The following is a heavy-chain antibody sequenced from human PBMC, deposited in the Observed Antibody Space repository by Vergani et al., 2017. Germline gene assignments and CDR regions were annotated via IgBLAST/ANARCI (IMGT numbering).Heavy chain of an antibody. D-gene: IGHD6-13*01. Sequence: VQLVQSGAEVKKPGSSVKVSCKASGGTFSSYAISWVRQAPGQGLEWMGISYPGDSDTRYSPSFPGQVNISANNSISTAYLQWSSLTASDTAIYYCALTIPYSRDAIDYWGQGTLVTVSS. CDR3: ALTIPYSRDAIDY. CDR1: GGTFSSYA. V-gene: IGHV5-51*01. CDR2: SYPGDSDT. J-gene: IGHJ4*02.